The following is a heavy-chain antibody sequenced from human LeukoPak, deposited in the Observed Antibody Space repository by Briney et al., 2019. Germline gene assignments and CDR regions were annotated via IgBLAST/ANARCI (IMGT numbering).Heavy chain of an antibody. D-gene: IGHD4-17*01. Sequence: GGSLRLSCAASGFIFSTYGMHWVRQAPGKGLEWVAFIRYDGSNKYYADSVKGRFTISRDNSKNTLYLQMNSLRPEDTAVYYRAKDNYDYGDYDGGDYWGQGTLVTVSS. CDR1: GFIFSTYG. CDR2: IRYDGSNK. J-gene: IGHJ4*02. CDR3: AKDNYDYGDYDGGDY. V-gene: IGHV3-30*02.